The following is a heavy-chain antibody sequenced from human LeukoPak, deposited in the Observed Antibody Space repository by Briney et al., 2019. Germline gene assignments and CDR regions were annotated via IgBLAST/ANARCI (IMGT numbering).Heavy chain of an antibody. CDR2: FDPEDGET. V-gene: IGHV1-24*01. D-gene: IGHD6-19*01. J-gene: IGHJ3*02. Sequence: ASAKVSCKVSGYTLTELSMHWVRQAPGKGLEWMGGFDPEDGETIYAQKFQGRVTMTEDTSTDTAYMELSSLRSEDTAVYYRATVPYSSGAEAFDIWGQGTMVTVSS. CDR1: GYTLTELS. CDR3: ATVPYSSGAEAFDI.